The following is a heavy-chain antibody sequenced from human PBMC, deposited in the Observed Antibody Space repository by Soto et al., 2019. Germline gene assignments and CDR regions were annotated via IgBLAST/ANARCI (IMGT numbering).Heavy chain of an antibody. CDR1: GFTFSGSA. V-gene: IGHV3-73*01. J-gene: IGHJ4*02. Sequence: GGSLRLSCAASGFTFSGSAMHWVRQASGKGLEWVGRIRSKANSYATAYAASVKGRFTISRDDSKNTAYLQMNSLKTEDTAVYYCTTYGPGGYSYGGFDYWGQGTLVTVSS. CDR2: IRSKANSYAT. CDR3: TTYGPGGYSYGGFDY. D-gene: IGHD5-18*01.